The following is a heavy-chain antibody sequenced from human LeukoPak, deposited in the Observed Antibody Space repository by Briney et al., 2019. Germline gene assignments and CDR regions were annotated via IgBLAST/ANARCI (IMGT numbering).Heavy chain of an antibody. CDR3: ARDGERVATSGGTDYYYMDV. V-gene: IGHV1-2*06. J-gene: IGHJ6*03. D-gene: IGHD5-12*01. CDR2: INPHSCGT. CDR1: GYTFTGYF. Sequence: ASVKVSCKASGYTFTGYFIHSVRQTPGQGLEWMGRINPHSCGTHYAHKFQGRVTLTRETSIRAAYMEMSGLRSENTAGYYCARDGERVATSGGTDYYYMDVWGKGTTVTVSS.